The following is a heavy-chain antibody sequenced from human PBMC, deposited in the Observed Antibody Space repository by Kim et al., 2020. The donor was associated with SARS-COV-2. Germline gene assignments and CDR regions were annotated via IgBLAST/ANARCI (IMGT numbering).Heavy chain of an antibody. CDR3: VREFGPDTGWHTRWFDS. J-gene: IGHJ5*01. Sequence: SQTLSLTCAISGDSVSSNSAAWNWIRQSPSRGLEWLGRTFYRSKWNNDYAVSVKSRITINPDISQNQISLQLTSVTPEDTALYYCVREFGPDTGWHTRWFDSWGQGTLVTVSS. D-gene: IGHD3-16*01. CDR2: TFYRSKWNN. CDR1: GDSVSSNSAA. V-gene: IGHV6-1*01.